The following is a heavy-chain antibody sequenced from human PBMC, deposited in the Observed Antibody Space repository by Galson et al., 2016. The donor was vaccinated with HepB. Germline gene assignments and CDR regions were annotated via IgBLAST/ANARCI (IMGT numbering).Heavy chain of an antibody. D-gene: IGHD4-17*01. Sequence: SETLSLTCIVSGDSVSSGTYYWSWIRQPPGKGLEWIGYIYYSGSTNYNPSLKSRVTISVDTSKNQFSLTLSSVTAADTAVYYCARVLDYGDYDRYYFYYWGQGTLVIVSS. CDR1: GDSVSSGTYY. V-gene: IGHV4-61*01. J-gene: IGHJ4*02. CDR3: ARVLDYGDYDRYYFYY. CDR2: IYYSGST.